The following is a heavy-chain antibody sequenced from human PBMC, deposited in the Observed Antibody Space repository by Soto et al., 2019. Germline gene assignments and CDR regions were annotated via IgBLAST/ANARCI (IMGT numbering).Heavy chain of an antibody. CDR1: GFTFSNAW. J-gene: IGHJ4*02. D-gene: IGHD3-22*01. CDR2: IKSKTDGGTT. CDR3: TTSYLSYYDSSGQSKRRFVTLVDY. V-gene: IGHV3-15*07. Sequence: PGGSLRLSCAASGFTFSNAWMNWVRQAPGKGLEWVGRIKSKTDGGTTDYAAPVKGRFTISRDDSKNTLYLQMNSLKTEDTAVYYCTTSYLSYYDSSGQSKRRFVTLVDYWGKGTLVTVSS.